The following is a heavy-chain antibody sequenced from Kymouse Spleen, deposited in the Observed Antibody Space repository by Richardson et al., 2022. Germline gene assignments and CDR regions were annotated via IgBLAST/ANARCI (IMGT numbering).Heavy chain of an antibody. V-gene: IGHV3-30*18. CDR1: GFTFSSYG. CDR2: ISYDGSNK. D-gene: IGHD3-3*01. CDR3: AKDQVTIFGVAKGYFDY. Sequence: QVQLVESGGGVVQPGRSLRLSCAASGFTFSSYGMHWVRQAPGKGLEWVAVISYDGSNKYYADSVKGRFTISRDNSKNTLYLQMNSLRAEDTAVYYCAKDQVTIFGVAKGYFDYWGQGTLVTVSS. J-gene: IGHJ4*02.